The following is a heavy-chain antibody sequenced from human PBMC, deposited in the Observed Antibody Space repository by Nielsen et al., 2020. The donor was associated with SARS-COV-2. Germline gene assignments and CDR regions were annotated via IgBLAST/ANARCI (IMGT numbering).Heavy chain of an antibody. CDR2: IYSDGST. J-gene: IGHJ4*02. V-gene: IGHV3-53*01. Sequence: GESLKISCAASGFTFSSYEMNWVRQAPGKGLQWVSLIYSDGSTKYADSVKGRFTISRDNSRNTVYLQMNSLRPEDTAVYYCAREFALRDTANFDYWGQGTLVTVSS. CDR1: GFTFSSYE. D-gene: IGHD5-18*01. CDR3: AREFALRDTANFDY.